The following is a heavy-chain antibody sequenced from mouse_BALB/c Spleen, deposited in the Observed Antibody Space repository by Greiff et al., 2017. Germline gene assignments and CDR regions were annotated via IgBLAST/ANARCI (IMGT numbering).Heavy chain of an antibody. D-gene: IGHD2-4*01. CDR2: IDPANGNT. J-gene: IGHJ4*01. CDR1: GFNIKDTY. V-gene: IGHV14-3*02. Sequence: VQLKQSGAELVKPGASVKLSCTASGFNIKDTYMHWVKQRPEQGLEWIGRIDPANGNTKYDPKFQGKATITADTSSNTAYLQLSSLTSEDTAVYYCARSMITTTYAMDYWGQGTSVTVSS. CDR3: ARSMITTTYAMDY.